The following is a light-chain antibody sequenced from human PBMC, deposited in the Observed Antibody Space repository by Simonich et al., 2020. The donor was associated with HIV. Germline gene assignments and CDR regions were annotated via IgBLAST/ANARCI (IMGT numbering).Light chain of an antibody. CDR3: QQHYSAPFT. J-gene: IGKJ4*01. V-gene: IGKV4-1*01. CDR1: QSVLYSSNNKNY. Sequence: DIVLTQSPDSLSVSLGERATINCKSSQSVLYSSNNKNYFAWYQQKPGQHPKLLIYWASTRESGVPDRFSGSGSGTDFTLTISSLQAEDVAVYYCQQHYSAPFTFGGGTKVEIK. CDR2: WAS.